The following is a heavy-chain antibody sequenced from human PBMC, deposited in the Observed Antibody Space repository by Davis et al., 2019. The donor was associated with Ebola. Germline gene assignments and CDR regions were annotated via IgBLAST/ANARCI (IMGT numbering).Heavy chain of an antibody. CDR2: IQISGSP. Sequence: MPGGSLRLSCSVSGGSISTYYWNWIRQPPGKGLEWVGCIQISGSPIYNPSLKSRVTLSVDRSTNQFSLKLTSVTAADTAVYYCARGDYAGSSFDYWGHGTLVTVSS. J-gene: IGHJ4*01. D-gene: IGHD4-17*01. CDR1: GGSISTYY. CDR3: ARGDYAGSSFDY. V-gene: IGHV4-4*09.